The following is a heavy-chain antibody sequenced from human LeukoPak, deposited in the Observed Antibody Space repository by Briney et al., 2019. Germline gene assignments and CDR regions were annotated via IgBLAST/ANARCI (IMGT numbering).Heavy chain of an antibody. J-gene: IGHJ4*02. CDR2: IIPILGIA. CDR3: SRAHRWIQPLDY. V-gene: IGHV1-69*04. Sequence: ASVKVSCKASGGTFSSYAISWVRQAPGQGLEWMGRIIPILGIANYAQKFQGRVTITADKSTSTAYMELSSLRSEDTAVYYCSRAHRWIQPLDYWGQGTLVTVSS. CDR1: GGTFSSYA. D-gene: IGHD5-18*01.